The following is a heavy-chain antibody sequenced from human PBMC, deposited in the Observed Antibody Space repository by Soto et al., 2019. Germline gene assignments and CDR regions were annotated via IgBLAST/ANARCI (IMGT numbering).Heavy chain of an antibody. D-gene: IGHD2-21*02. CDR1: GGTFSSYT. CDR3: ARDMEACWGGDCCSAFDY. CDR2: IIPILGIA. V-gene: IGHV1-69*08. Sequence: QVQLVQSGAEVKKPGSSVKVSCKASGGTFSSYTISWVRQAPGQGLEWMGRIIPILGIANYAQKFQGRVTITADKSTSTAYMELSSLRSEDTVVYYCARDMEACWGGDCCSAFDYWGQGTLVTVSS. J-gene: IGHJ4*02.